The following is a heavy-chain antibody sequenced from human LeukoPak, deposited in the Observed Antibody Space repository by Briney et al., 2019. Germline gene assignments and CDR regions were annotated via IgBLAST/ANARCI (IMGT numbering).Heavy chain of an antibody. D-gene: IGHD2-15*01. CDR2: ISGDGGST. CDR3: AKDIRGGYCSGGSCFQPTDAFDI. CDR1: GFTFDDYA. Sequence: GSLRLSCAASGFTFDDYAMHWVRQAPGKGLEWVPLISGDGGSTYYADSVKGRFTISRDNSKNSLYLQMNSLRTEDTALYYCAKDIRGGYCSGGSCFQPTDAFDIWGQGTMVTVSS. V-gene: IGHV3-43*02. J-gene: IGHJ3*02.